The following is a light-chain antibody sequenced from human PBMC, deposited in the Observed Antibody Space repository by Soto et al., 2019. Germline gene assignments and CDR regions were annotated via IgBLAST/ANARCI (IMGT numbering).Light chain of an antibody. V-gene: IGKV3-15*01. CDR2: GAS. Sequence: PGERATLSCRASQSVGRNLAWYQQKPGQAPRLLIYGASTRATGIPARFSGSGSGTEFTLTISSLQSEDFAIYSCQQYNYWPPLTFGGGTKVEIK. CDR3: QQYNYWPPLT. CDR1: QSVGRN. J-gene: IGKJ4*01.